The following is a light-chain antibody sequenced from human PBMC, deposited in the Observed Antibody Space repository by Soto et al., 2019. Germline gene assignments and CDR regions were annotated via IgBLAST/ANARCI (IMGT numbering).Light chain of an antibody. V-gene: IGLV2-14*01. CDR2: EVT. Sequence: QSVLAQPASVSGSPGQFITISCTGTSSDVGGYNHVSWYQIHPGKAPKLIIYEVTSRPSGVSYRFSGSKSGNSASLTISGLQAEDEADYYCSSYASSSSYVFGGGTKVTVL. CDR1: SSDVGGYNH. J-gene: IGLJ1*01. CDR3: SSYASSSSYV.